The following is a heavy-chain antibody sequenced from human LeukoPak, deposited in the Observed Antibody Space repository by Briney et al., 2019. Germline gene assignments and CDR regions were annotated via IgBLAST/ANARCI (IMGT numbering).Heavy chain of an antibody. CDR3: ARGPDGAAVSEYDY. Sequence: PGGSLRLSCAASGFTFSSYAMSWVRQAPGKGLEWVSGISGSGGSTHYADSVKGRFTISRDNSKNTLYLQMNSVRAEDMAVYYCARGPDGAAVSEYDYWGQGTLVTVSS. CDR2: ISGSGGST. V-gene: IGHV3-23*01. D-gene: IGHD4-17*01. J-gene: IGHJ4*02. CDR1: GFTFSSYA.